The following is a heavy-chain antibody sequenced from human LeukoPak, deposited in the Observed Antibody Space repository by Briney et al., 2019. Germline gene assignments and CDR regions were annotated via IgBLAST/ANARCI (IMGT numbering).Heavy chain of an antibody. D-gene: IGHD2-15*01. J-gene: IGHJ4*02. Sequence: SETLSLTCTVSRDSISTYYRSWIRQPAGKGLEWIGRIYISGNTNYNPSLKSRVTMSVDTSKNQFSLKLRSVTAADTAVYYCARVLDSSMPNCYLDYWGQGTLVTVSS. CDR2: IYISGNT. CDR3: ARVLDSSMPNCYLDY. CDR1: RDSISTYY. V-gene: IGHV4-4*07.